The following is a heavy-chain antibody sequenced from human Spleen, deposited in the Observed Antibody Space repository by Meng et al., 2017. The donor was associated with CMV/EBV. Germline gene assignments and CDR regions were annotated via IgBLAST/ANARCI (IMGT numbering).Heavy chain of an antibody. V-gene: IGHV4-34*01. J-gene: IGHJ6*02. D-gene: IGHD1-26*01. CDR3: ARGTSYSGSYYLYYYGMDV. Sequence: SQTLSLTCAVYGGSFSGYHWSWIRQPPGKGLEWIGEINHSGSTNYNPSLKSRVTISVDTSKNQFSLKLSSVTAADTAVYYCARGTSYSGSYYLYYYGMDVWGQGTTVTVS. CDR2: INHSGST. CDR1: GGSFSGYH.